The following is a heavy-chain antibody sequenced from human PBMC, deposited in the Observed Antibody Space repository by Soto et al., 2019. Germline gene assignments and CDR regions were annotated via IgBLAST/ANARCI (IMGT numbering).Heavy chain of an antibody. CDR3: ARGIIDYYGSGSYYSWFDP. Sequence: SETLSLTCAVYGGSFSGYYWSWIRQPPGKGLEWIGEINHSGSTNYNPSLKSRVTISVDTSKNQFSLKLSSATAADTAVYYCARGIIDYYGSGSYYSWFDPWGQGTLVTVSS. V-gene: IGHV4-34*01. CDR2: INHSGST. J-gene: IGHJ5*02. CDR1: GGSFSGYY. D-gene: IGHD3-10*01.